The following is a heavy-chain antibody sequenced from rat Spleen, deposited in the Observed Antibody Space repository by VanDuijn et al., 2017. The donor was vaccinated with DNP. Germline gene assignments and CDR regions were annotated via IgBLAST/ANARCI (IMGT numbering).Heavy chain of an antibody. CDR1: GSSPTRYY. CDR3: ARSLATVAPTGAMDA. J-gene: IGHJ4*01. D-gene: IGHD1-3*01. Sequence: QVQLKASGPGLVQPSQTLSPICTVPGSSPTRYYVHCVRHPPGQGLELMGRIQSGGSTEYNSALKSRLSITRDIPKSQVFLKMNSVQTEDTAMYFCARSLATVAPTGAMDAWGQGTSVTVS. V-gene: IGHV2-27*01. CDR2: IQSGGST.